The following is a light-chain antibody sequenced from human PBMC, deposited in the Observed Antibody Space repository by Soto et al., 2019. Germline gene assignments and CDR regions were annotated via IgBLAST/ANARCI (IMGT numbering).Light chain of an antibody. CDR2: GAS. CDR1: LRISKY. Sequence: DIQVIQSPSSLSASVGDRVTITCRASLRISKYLNWYQQKPGKAPKLLIYGASTLQSGVPSRFSGTGSGTDFNLIISSLQPEDSATYYCQQSHSTPFTFGGGTKLE. CDR3: QQSHSTPFT. J-gene: IGKJ4*01. V-gene: IGKV1-39*01.